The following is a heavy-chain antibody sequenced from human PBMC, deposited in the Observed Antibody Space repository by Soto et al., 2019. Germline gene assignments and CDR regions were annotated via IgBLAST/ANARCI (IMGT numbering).Heavy chain of an antibody. CDR1: GYTFTSYA. Sequence: SVKVSCKASGYTFTSYAMHWVRQAPGQRLEWMGWINAGNGNTKYSQKFQGRVTITRDTSASTAYMELSSLRSEDTAVYYCARAKLRYCSGGSCYSDYYYGMDVWGQGTTVTVS. J-gene: IGHJ6*02. D-gene: IGHD2-15*01. V-gene: IGHV1-3*01. CDR2: INAGNGNT. CDR3: ARAKLRYCSGGSCYSDYYYGMDV.